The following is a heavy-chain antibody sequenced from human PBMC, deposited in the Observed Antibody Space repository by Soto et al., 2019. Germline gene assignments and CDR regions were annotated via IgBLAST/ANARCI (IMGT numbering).Heavy chain of an antibody. V-gene: IGHV4-34*01. CDR3: ASHGGELAAACASNWFDP. J-gene: IGHJ5*02. CDR1: GGSFSGYY. D-gene: IGHD6-13*01. Sequence: QVQLQQWGAGLLKPSETLSLTCAVYGGSFSGYYWSWIRQPPGKGLEWIGEINHSGSTNYNPSLKSLVTISEDTSKNQFSLKLSSVTASDTAVYYRASHGGELAAACASNWFDPWGQGTLVTVSS. CDR2: INHSGST.